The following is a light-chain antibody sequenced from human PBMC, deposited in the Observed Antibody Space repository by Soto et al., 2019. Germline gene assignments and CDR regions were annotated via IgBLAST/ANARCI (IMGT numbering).Light chain of an antibody. CDR3: CSYRSXSTXV. Sequence: QSALTQPASVSGSPGQSVTISCTGTSSDIGAYKYVSWYQHXXGKSPRLMIYEVSNRPSGVSNRFSASKSGNTASLTISGXXAEDEADYYCCSYRSXSTXVFGGXTKLTVL. J-gene: IGLJ2*01. CDR1: SSDIGAYKY. V-gene: IGLV2-14*01. CDR2: EVS.